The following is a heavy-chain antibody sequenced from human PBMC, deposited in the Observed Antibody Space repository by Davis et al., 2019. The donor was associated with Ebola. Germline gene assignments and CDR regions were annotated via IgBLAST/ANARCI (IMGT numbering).Heavy chain of an antibody. V-gene: IGHV4-34*01. CDR3: ARRTTYYYYYGMDV. CDR2: IYYSGST. CDR1: GGSFSGYY. Sequence: SETLSLTCAVYGGSFSGYYWSWIRQPPGKGLEWIGSIYYSGSTYYNPSLKSRVTISVDTSKNQFSLKLSSVTAADTAVYYCARRTTYYYYYGMDVWGQGTTVTVSS. D-gene: IGHD1-7*01. J-gene: IGHJ6*02.